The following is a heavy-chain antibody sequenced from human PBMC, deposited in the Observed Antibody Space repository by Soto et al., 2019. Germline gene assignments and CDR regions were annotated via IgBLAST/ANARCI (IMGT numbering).Heavy chain of an antibody. D-gene: IGHD2-8*01. V-gene: IGHV4-39*01. J-gene: IGHJ4*02. CDR1: CDSISNKHYH. CDR2: VYSNGHT. Sequence: PSETLSLTSHVSCDSISNKHYHSSWSPQPPGKGLEWIGTVYSNGHTYHNPYLNSRLAMAVDTSKNQYSLSLISVTAADTAVYFCASLTNGRQGDSLGQGTLVTVSS. CDR3: ASLTNGRQGDS.